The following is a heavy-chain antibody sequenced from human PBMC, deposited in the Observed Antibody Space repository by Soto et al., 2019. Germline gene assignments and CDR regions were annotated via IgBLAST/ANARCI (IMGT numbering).Heavy chain of an antibody. CDR3: ATGGELVAPSLSDYFAIAV. V-gene: IGHV1-69*01. Sequence: QVQLVQSGAEVKKPGSSVKVSCQSSGGTFTDSAVSWVRQAPGQGLEWVGGISPISRTATYSQKFQGRISITAHESRGTTYRELSSLTAEDTAVYYCATGGELVAPSLSDYFAIAVWGEGTTVTFSS. D-gene: IGHD2-2*01. J-gene: IGHJ6*04. CDR1: GGTFTDSA. CDR2: ISPISRTA.